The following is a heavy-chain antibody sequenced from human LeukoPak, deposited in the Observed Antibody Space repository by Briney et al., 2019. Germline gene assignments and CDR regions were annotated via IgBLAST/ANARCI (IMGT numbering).Heavy chain of an antibody. CDR1: GYTFTGYY. V-gene: IGHV1-18*04. D-gene: IGHD5-12*01. Sequence: ASVKVSCKASGYTFTGYYMHWVRQAPGQGLEWMGWISAYNGNTNYAQKLQGRVTMTTDTSTSTAYMELRSLRSDDTAVYYCARVASRYSGHPGLRAQIDYWGQGTLVTVSS. CDR3: ARVASRYSGHPGLRAQIDY. CDR2: ISAYNGNT. J-gene: IGHJ4*02.